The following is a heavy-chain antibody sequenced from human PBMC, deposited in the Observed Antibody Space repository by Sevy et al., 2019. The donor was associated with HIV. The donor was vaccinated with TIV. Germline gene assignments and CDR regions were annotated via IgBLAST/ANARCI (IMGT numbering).Heavy chain of an antibody. Sequence: GGSLRLSCAGSGFIFSNFWMTWVRQGPGKGLEWVATINQHGSDKYYLDSVKGRFTISRDNAKNSVYLQMSSLRVEETAMYYCASDYSWGQGTLVTVSS. J-gene: IGHJ4*02. CDR2: INQHGSDK. V-gene: IGHV3-7*01. CDR3: ASDYS. CDR1: GFIFSNFW.